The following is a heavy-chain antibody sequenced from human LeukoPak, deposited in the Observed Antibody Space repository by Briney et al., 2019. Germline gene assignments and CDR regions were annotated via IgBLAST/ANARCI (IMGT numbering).Heavy chain of an antibody. D-gene: IGHD3-10*01. CDR3: GRNVMVRNWFAP. J-gene: IGHJ5*02. CDR2: INSRSDTI. Sequence: PGGSLRLSCAASGFTFSSYTMHWVRQAPGKGLDWVSSINSRSDTIFYAESVRGRFTISRDNVKNSLYLQLNSLRVEDTAIYYCGRNVMVRNWFAPWGQGPLVTVSS. V-gene: IGHV3-21*06. CDR1: GFTFSSYT.